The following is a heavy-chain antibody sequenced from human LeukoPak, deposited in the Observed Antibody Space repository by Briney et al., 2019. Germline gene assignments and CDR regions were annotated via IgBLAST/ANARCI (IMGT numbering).Heavy chain of an antibody. J-gene: IGHJ6*03. CDR3: ARAGGYCSTTSCPFNYFYYYMDV. D-gene: IGHD2-2*01. V-gene: IGHV4-59*01. CDR2: IYYSGST. CDR1: GGSISSYY. Sequence: SETLSLTCTVSGGSISSYYWSWIRQPPGKGLEWIGYIYYSGSTNYNPSLKSRVTISVDTSKNQFSLKLSSVTAADTAVYYCARAGGYCSTTSCPFNYFYYYMDVRGKGTTVTVSS.